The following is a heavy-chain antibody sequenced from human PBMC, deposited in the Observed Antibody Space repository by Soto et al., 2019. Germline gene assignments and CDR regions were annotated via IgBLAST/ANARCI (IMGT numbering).Heavy chain of an antibody. D-gene: IGHD3-16*02. CDR2: IYYSGST. CDR1: GGSISSGGYY. J-gene: IGHJ3*02. CDR3: ARDGYRHAFDI. Sequence: QVQLQESGPGLVKPSQTLSLTCTVSGGSISSGGYYWSWIRQHPGKGLEWIGYIYYSGSTYYNPSIKSGVTISVDTSKNQFALKLSSVTAADTAVYYCARDGYRHAFDIWGQGTMVTVSS. V-gene: IGHV4-31*03.